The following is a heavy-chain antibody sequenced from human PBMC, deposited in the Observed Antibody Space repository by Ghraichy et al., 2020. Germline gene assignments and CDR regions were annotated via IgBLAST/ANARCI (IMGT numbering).Heavy chain of an antibody. CDR3: ARTYSSGWHTNQNNWFDP. D-gene: IGHD6-19*01. J-gene: IGHJ5*02. Sequence: SETLSLTCTVSGGSISSSSYYWGWIRQPPGKGLEWIGSIYYSGSTYYNPSLKSRVTISVDTSKNQFSLKLSSVTAADTAVYYCARTYSSGWHTNQNNWFDPWGQGTLVTVSS. CDR2: IYYSGST. CDR1: GGSISSSSYY. V-gene: IGHV4-39*01.